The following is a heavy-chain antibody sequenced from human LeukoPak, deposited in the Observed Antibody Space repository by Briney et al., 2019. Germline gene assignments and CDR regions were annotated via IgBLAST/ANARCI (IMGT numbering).Heavy chain of an antibody. J-gene: IGHJ6*02. V-gene: IGHV1-8*01. Sequence: ASVKVSCKASGYTFTSYDINWVRQATGQGLEWMGWMNPNSGNTGYAQKFQGRVTMTRNTSISTAYMELSSLRSEDTAVYYCAREFHDSSGYNYYYGMDVWGQGTRSPSP. D-gene: IGHD3-22*01. CDR1: GYTFTSYD. CDR3: AREFHDSSGYNYYYGMDV. CDR2: MNPNSGNT.